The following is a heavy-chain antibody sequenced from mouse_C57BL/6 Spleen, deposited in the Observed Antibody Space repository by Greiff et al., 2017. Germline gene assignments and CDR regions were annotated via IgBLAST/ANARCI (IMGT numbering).Heavy chain of an antibody. CDR2: IHPNSGST. Sequence: VQLQQPGAELVKPGASVKLSCKASGYTFTSYWMPWVKPRPGQGLEWIGMIHPNSGSTNYTEKLKSTATLTVDKSSSTAYMQLSRLTSEDSAVYYCAREITTVVATGYFDYWGQGTTLTVAS. V-gene: IGHV1-64*01. D-gene: IGHD1-1*01. CDR3: AREITTVVATGYFDY. J-gene: IGHJ2*01. CDR1: GYTFTSYW.